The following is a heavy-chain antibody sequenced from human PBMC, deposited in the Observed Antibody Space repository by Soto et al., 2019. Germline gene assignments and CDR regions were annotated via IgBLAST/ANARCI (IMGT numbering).Heavy chain of an antibody. CDR2: INRDGSNT. Sequence: EVQLVESGGGLVQPGGSLRLSCAASGFTFSSDWMHWVRQAPGEGLVWVSRINRDGSNTTYADSVKGRFTTSRDNAKTTLFLQMNSLRAEDTPVYYCARLVAVATISWATYGMDVWGQGTTVTVSS. CDR3: ARLVAVATISWATYGMDV. J-gene: IGHJ6*02. D-gene: IGHD5-12*01. V-gene: IGHV3-74*01. CDR1: GFTFSSDW.